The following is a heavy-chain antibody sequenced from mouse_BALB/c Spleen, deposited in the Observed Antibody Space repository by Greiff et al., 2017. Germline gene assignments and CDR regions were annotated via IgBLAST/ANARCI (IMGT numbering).Heavy chain of an antibody. V-gene: IGHV1-18*01. CDR2: INPNNGGT. Sequence: EVKLMESGPELVKPGASVKISCKTSGYTFTEYTMHWVKQSHGKSLEWIGGINPNNGGTSYNQKFKGKATLTVDKSSSTAYMELRSLTSEDSAVYYCARPYYGNYVGYFDVWGAGTTVTVSS. CDR1: GYTFTEYT. D-gene: IGHD2-10*01. J-gene: IGHJ1*01. CDR3: ARPYYGNYVGYFDV.